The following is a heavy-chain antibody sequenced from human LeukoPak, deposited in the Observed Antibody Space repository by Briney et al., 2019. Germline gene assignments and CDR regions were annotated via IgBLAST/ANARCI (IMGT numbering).Heavy chain of an antibody. D-gene: IGHD2-2*01. J-gene: IGHJ3*02. Sequence: GASVKVSCKASGYTFTSYGISWVRQAPGQGLEWMGWISAYNGNTNYAQKLQGRVTMTTDTSTSTAYMELRSLRSDDTAVYYCARDRGYCSSTSCYAGDAFDIWGRGTMVTVSS. CDR3: ARDRGYCSSTSCYAGDAFDI. CDR1: GYTFTSYG. V-gene: IGHV1-18*01. CDR2: ISAYNGNT.